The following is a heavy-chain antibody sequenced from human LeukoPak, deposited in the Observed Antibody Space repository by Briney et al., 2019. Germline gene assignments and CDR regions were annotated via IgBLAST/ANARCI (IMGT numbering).Heavy chain of an antibody. Sequence: SETLSLTCAVYGGSFSGYYWSWIRQPPGKGLEWIGEINHSGSTNYNPSLKSRVTMSVDTSKNQFSLKLSSVTAADTAVYYCARPLIVVVPAAMGSDAFDIWGQGTMVTASS. CDR2: INHSGST. CDR3: ARPLIVVVPAAMGSDAFDI. CDR1: GGSFSGYY. D-gene: IGHD2-2*01. V-gene: IGHV4-34*01. J-gene: IGHJ3*02.